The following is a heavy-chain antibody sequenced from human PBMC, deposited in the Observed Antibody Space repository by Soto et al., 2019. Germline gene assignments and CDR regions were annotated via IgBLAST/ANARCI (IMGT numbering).Heavy chain of an antibody. Sequence: QVQLQESGPGLVKPSETLSLTCTVSGGSISSYYWSWIRQPPGKGLEWIGYIYYSGSTNYNPSLKSRVTILVDTSKNQFSLKLSSVTAADTAVYYCARDRGGYDYLSKYYYYGMDVWGQGTTVTVSS. J-gene: IGHJ6*02. D-gene: IGHD5-12*01. CDR2: IYYSGST. V-gene: IGHV4-59*01. CDR1: GGSISSYY. CDR3: ARDRGGYDYLSKYYYYGMDV.